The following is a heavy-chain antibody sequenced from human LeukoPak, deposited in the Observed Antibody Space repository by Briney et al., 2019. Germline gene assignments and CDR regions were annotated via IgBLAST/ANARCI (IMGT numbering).Heavy chain of an antibody. J-gene: IGHJ6*02. D-gene: IGHD3-3*01. V-gene: IGHV4-59*08. CDR3: ARHEGMHDFWSGYYTGMKYYGMDV. CDR1: GGSISSYY. Sequence: SETLSLTCTVSGGSISSYYWSWIRQPPGKGLEWIGYIYYSGSTNYNPSLKGRVTISVDTSKNQFSLKLSSVTAADTAVYYCARHEGMHDFWSGYYTGMKYYGMDVWGQGTTVTVSS. CDR2: IYYSGST.